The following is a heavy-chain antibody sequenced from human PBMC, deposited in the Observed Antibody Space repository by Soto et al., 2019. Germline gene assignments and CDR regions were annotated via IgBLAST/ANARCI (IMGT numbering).Heavy chain of an antibody. Sequence: QVQLVQSGAEVKKPGASVKVSCKASGYTFTSYAMHWVRHAPGQRLEWRGWINAGNGNTKYSQKFQGRVTITRDTSASTAYMELSSLRSEDTAVYYCARGLWFGDAFWFAPWGQGTLVTVSS. CDR3: ARGLWFGDAFWFAP. CDR1: GYTFTSYA. D-gene: IGHD3-10*01. J-gene: IGHJ5*02. V-gene: IGHV1-3*01. CDR2: INAGNGNT.